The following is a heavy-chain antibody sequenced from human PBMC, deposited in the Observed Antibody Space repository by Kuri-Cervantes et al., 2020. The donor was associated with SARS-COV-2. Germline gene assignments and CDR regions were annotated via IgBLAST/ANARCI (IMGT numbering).Heavy chain of an antibody. CDR3: ARFTGYSSSLLDY. CDR2: IYYSGST. D-gene: IGHD6-6*01. CDR1: GGSISSSSYY. V-gene: IGHV4-39*01. Sequence: SETLSLTCTVSGGSISSSSYYWGWIRQPPGKGLEWIGSIYYSGSTYYNPSLKSRVTISVDTSKNQFSLKLSSVTAADTAVYYCARFTGYSSSLLDYWGQGTLVTVSS. J-gene: IGHJ4*02.